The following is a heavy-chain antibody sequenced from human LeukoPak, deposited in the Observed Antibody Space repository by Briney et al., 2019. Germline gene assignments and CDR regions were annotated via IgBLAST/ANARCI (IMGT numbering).Heavy chain of an antibody. Sequence: SETLSLTCAVYGGSFSDYYCTWIRQPPGKGLEWIGEINHSGSTNYKASLESRVTISQDTSKNQFSLKLNSVTAADTAVYYCARPRSQQLVQGDAFDIWGQGTMVTVSS. CDR3: ARPRSQQLVQGDAFDI. J-gene: IGHJ3*02. CDR2: INHSGST. V-gene: IGHV4-34*01. D-gene: IGHD6-13*01. CDR1: GGSFSDYY.